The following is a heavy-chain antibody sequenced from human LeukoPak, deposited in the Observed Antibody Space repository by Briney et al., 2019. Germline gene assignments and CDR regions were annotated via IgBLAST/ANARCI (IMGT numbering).Heavy chain of an antibody. CDR2: ISYDGSNK. J-gene: IGHJ6*02. V-gene: IGHV3-30-3*01. D-gene: IGHD3-9*01. CDR1: GFTFSSYA. CDR3: ARDTLYYDILTGYRYYYYGMDV. Sequence: GRSLRLSCAASGFTFSSYAMHWVRQAPGKGLEWVAVISYDGSNKYYADSVKGRFTISRDNSKNTLYLQMNSLRAEDTAVYYCARDTLYYDILTGYRYYYYGMDVWGQGTTVTVSS.